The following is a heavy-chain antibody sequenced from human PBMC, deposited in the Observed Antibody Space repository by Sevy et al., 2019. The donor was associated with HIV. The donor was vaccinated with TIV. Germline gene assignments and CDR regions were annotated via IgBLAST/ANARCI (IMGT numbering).Heavy chain of an antibody. CDR3: ARDGGCSSTSCLLYFDY. CDR2: FDPEDGET. CDR1: GYTLTELS. J-gene: IGHJ4*02. D-gene: IGHD2-2*01. V-gene: IGHV1-24*01. Sequence: ASVKVSCKVSGYTLTELSMHWLRQAPGKGLEWVGSFDPEDGETVYEHNFQGRVSMTEDTSTDTAYMEVISLRAEDTAVYYCARDGGCSSTSCLLYFDYWGQGTLVTVSS.